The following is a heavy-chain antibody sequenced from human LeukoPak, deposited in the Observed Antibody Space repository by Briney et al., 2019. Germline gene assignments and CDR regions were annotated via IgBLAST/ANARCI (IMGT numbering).Heavy chain of an antibody. Sequence: SVKVSCKASGYTFTSYAMHWVRQAPGQGLEWMGGIIPIFGTANYAQKFQGRVTITADESTSTAYMELSSLRSEDTAVYYCAREQDYYDSSGCSNWFDPWGQGALVTVSS. CDR1: GYTFTSYA. CDR2: IIPIFGTA. J-gene: IGHJ5*02. CDR3: AREQDYYDSSGCSNWFDP. D-gene: IGHD3-22*01. V-gene: IGHV1-69*13.